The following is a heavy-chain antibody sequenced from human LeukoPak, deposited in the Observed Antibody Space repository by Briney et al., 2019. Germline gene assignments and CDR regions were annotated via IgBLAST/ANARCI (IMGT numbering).Heavy chain of an antibody. CDR2: ISSSSSYI. J-gene: IGHJ5*02. V-gene: IGHV3-21*01. CDR1: GFTFSSYS. Sequence: GGSLRLSCAASGFTFSSYSMNWVRQAPGKGLEWASSISSSSSYIYYADSVKGRFTISRDNAKNSLYLQMNSLRAEDTAVYYCARDQQGLGELWTWGQGTLVTVSS. CDR3: ARDQQGLGELWT. D-gene: IGHD3-16*01.